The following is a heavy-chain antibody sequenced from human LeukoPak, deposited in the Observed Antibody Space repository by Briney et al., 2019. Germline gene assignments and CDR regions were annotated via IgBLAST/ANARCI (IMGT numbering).Heavy chain of an antibody. CDR1: GFTLSSNY. CDR2: IYSGGST. Sequence: GGSLRLSCAASGFTLSSNYMSWVGQAPGKGVEGVSVIYSGGSTYYSDSVKGRFTISRDNSKNTLYLQMNSLRAEDTAVYYCARPIAAAVPPAYWGQGTLVTVSS. D-gene: IGHD6-13*01. V-gene: IGHV3-66*04. J-gene: IGHJ4*02. CDR3: ARPIAAAVPPAY.